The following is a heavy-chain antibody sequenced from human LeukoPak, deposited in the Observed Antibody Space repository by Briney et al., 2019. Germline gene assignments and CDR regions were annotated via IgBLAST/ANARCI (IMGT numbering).Heavy chain of an antibody. CDR3: ARVGGSGLAGNSAFDI. D-gene: IGHD6-19*01. CDR2: IYHSGST. Sequence: PSETLSLTCAVSGGSISSSNWWSWVRQPPGKGLEWIGEIYHSGSTNYNPSLKSRVTISVDKSKNQFSLKLSSVTAADTAVYYCARVGGSGLAGNSAFDIWGQGTMVTVSS. V-gene: IGHV4-4*02. J-gene: IGHJ3*02. CDR1: GGSISSSNW.